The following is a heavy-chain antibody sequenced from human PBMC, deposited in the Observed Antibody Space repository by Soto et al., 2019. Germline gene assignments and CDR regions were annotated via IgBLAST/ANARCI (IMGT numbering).Heavy chain of an antibody. CDR1: GYTFTSYD. V-gene: IGHV1-8*01. J-gene: IGHJ3*02. D-gene: IGHD3-16*02. CDR2: MNPNSGNT. CDR3: ARLHEYIWGSYRRHDAFDI. Sequence: QVQLVQSGAEVKKPGASVKVSCKASGYTFTSYDINWVRQATGQGLEWMGWMNPNSGNTGYAQKFQGRVTMTRNTSVSTAYMELSSLRSEDTAVYYCARLHEYIWGSYRRHDAFDIWGQGTMVTVSS.